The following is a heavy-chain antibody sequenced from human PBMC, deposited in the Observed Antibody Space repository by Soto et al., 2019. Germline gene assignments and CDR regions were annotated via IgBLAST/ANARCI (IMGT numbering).Heavy chain of an antibody. V-gene: IGHV1-69*01. Sequence: SVKVACKASGGTFSSYAISWVRQAPGQGLEWMGGIIPIFGTANYAQKFQGRVTITADESTSTAYMELSSLRSEDTAVYYCARSPYCGGDCYSNWFDPWGQGTLVTVSS. CDR1: GGTFSSYA. D-gene: IGHD2-21*02. CDR3: ARSPYCGGDCYSNWFDP. J-gene: IGHJ5*02. CDR2: IIPIFGTA.